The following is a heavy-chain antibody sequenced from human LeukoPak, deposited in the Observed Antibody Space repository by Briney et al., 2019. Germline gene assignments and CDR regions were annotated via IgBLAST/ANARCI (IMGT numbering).Heavy chain of an antibody. CDR3: ARRYREFDY. CDR1: GYSISSGYY. J-gene: IGHJ4*02. V-gene: IGHV4-38-2*02. D-gene: IGHD5-12*01. Sequence: SETLSLTCTVSGYSISSGYYWGWIRQPPGKGLEWIGSIYHSGSTYYNPSLKSRVTISVDTSKNQFSLKLSSVTAADTAVYHCARRYREFDYWGQGTLVTVSS. CDR2: IYHSGST.